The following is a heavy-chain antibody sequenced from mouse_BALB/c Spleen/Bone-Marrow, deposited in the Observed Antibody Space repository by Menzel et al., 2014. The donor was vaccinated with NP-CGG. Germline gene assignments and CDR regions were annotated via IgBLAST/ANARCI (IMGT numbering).Heavy chain of an antibody. D-gene: IGHD1-1*01. CDR1: GYSFTGYF. J-gene: IGHJ2*01. CDR3: ARSGYYGSSYFDY. V-gene: IGHV1-20*02. Sequence: EVQGVESGPELVKPGASVKISCKASGYSFTGYFMNWVMQSHGESLEWIGRINPYNGDTFYNQKFKGKATLTVDKSSSTAHMELRSLASEDSAVYYCARSGYYGSSYFDYWGQGTTLTVSS. CDR2: INPYNGDT.